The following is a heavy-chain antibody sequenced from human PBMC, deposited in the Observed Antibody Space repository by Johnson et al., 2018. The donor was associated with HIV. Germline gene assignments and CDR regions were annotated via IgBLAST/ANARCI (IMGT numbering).Heavy chain of an antibody. J-gene: IGHJ3*02. CDR1: GFTFSDYY. D-gene: IGHD6-6*01. CDR3: AREPRIAAFRDAFDI. V-gene: IGHV3-11*04. CDR2: ISSSGSTI. Sequence: QVLLVESGGGLVKPGGSLRLSCAASGFTFSDYYMSWIRQAPGKGLEWVSYISSSGSTIYYADSVKGRFSISRDNSKNSLYLQMNSLRAEDTAVYYCAREPRIAAFRDAFDIWGQGTMVTVSS.